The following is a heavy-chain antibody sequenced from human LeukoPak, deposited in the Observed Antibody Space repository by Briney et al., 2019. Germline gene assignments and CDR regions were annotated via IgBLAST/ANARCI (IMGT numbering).Heavy chain of an antibody. CDR3: AKPSYDSSGYYQSTFDY. D-gene: IGHD3-22*01. CDR2: ISYDGSKE. CDR1: GFTFSSYG. Sequence: GGSLRLSCAASGFTFSSYGMHWVRQAPGKGLEWVAVISYDGSKEYYADSVKGRFTISRDNSKNTLYLQMNSLRAEDTAVYYCAKPSYDSSGYYQSTFDYWGQGTLVTVSS. J-gene: IGHJ4*02. V-gene: IGHV3-30*18.